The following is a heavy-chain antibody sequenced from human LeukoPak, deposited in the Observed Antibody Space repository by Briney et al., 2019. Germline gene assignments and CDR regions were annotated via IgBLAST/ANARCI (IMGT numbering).Heavy chain of an antibody. D-gene: IGHD3-22*01. V-gene: IGHV3-53*01. CDR2: IYSGGTT. CDR1: GLTVSSNY. CDR3: ARGSEYYDSSGYYPYYFDY. Sequence: GGSLGLSCAASGLTVSSNYMTWVRQAPGKGLEWVSVIYSGGTTYYADSVKGRFTISRDNSKNTLYLQMNSLRAEDTAVYYCARGSEYYDSSGYYPYYFDYWGQGTLVTVSS. J-gene: IGHJ4*02.